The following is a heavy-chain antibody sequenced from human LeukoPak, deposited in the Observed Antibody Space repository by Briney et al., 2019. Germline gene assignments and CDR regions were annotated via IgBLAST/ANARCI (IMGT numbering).Heavy chain of an antibody. V-gene: IGHV3-21*04. J-gene: IGHJ4*02. D-gene: IGHD3-22*01. CDR2: ISSSSNYI. Sequence: GGSLRLSCAASGFTFSSYSMNWVRQAPGKGLEWVSSISSSSNYIYYADSVKGRFTISRDNSKNTLYLQMNSLRAEDTAVYYCAKDRSYYYDSSGYPSSLDYWGQGTLVTVSS. CDR1: GFTFSSYS. CDR3: AKDRSYYYDSSGYPSSLDY.